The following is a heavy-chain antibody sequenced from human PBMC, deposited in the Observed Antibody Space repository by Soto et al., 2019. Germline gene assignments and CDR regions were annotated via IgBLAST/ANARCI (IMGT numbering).Heavy chain of an antibody. D-gene: IGHD1-1*01. CDR1: GYSFTSYW. Sequence: GESLKISCKGSGYSFTSYWISWVRQMPGKGLEWMGRIDPSDSCTNYSPSFQGHVTISADKSISTAYLQWSSLKASDTAMYYCASRTGTTGADGMDVWGQGTTVTVSS. J-gene: IGHJ6*02. CDR2: IDPSDSCT. CDR3: ASRTGTTGADGMDV. V-gene: IGHV5-10-1*01.